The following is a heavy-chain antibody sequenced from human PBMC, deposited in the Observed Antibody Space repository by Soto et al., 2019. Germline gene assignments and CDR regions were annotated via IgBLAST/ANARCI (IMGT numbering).Heavy chain of an antibody. Sequence: SETLSLTCTFSGDSSSSSKYYWGWIRQPPGKGLEWIGSIYHSGSPHYNPSLKSRVIISVDRSKNQFSLKVRSVTASDTAVYYCAKLGYCSSTSCYSRDYYFDYWGQGTLVTVSS. J-gene: IGHJ4*02. CDR1: GDSSSSSKYY. V-gene: IGHV4-39*07. CDR3: AKLGYCSSTSCYSRDYYFDY. CDR2: IYHSGSP. D-gene: IGHD2-2*01.